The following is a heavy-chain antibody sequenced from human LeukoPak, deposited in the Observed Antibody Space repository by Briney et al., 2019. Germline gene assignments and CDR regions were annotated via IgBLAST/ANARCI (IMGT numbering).Heavy chain of an antibody. Sequence: ASVKVSCKASGYTFTSYGISWVRQAPGQGLEWMGWISAYNGNTNYAQKLQGRVTMTTDTSTSAAYMELRSLRSDDTAVYYCAREAYYYDSSGYYYHYWGQGTLVTVSS. J-gene: IGHJ4*02. D-gene: IGHD3-22*01. CDR3: AREAYYYDSSGYYYHY. CDR1: GYTFTSYG. CDR2: ISAYNGNT. V-gene: IGHV1-18*01.